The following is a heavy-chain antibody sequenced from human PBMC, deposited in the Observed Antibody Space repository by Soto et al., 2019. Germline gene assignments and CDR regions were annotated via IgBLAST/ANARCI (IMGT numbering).Heavy chain of an antibody. CDR3: VKEYCTGGTCFDAFDL. J-gene: IGHJ3*01. CDR2: ISDGGTTI. D-gene: IGHD2-8*02. Sequence: EAELVESGGGLVQPGGSLTLSCAASGFIFSDYEVDWVRQAPGRGPEWISYISDGGTTIYYAASVKGRFTISRDDANKSLYLHMNNLRVDGTAIYFCVKEYCTGGTCFDAFDLWGQGTVVTVSS. V-gene: IGHV3-48*03. CDR1: GFIFSDYE.